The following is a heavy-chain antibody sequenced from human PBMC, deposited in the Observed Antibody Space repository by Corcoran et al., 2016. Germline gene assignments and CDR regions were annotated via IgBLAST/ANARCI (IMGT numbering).Heavy chain of an antibody. CDR3: ARAGDGNAGRYFQY. V-gene: IGHV4-39*07. J-gene: IGHJ1*01. D-gene: IGHD3-16*01. CDR2: IYYSKDT. Sequence: QLQLQESGPGLVKPSETLSLTCTVSGGSISSAGYSWGWIRQPPGMGLEGIGHIYYSKDTYYNPSLKDRVTISVDTSKNQFSLKLSSVTAADTAVDDCARAGDGNAGRYFQYWGQGTLVTVSS. CDR1: GGSISSAGYS.